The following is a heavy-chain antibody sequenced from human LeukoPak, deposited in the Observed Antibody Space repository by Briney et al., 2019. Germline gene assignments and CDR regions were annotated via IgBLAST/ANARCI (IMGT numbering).Heavy chain of an antibody. CDR1: GFMFSGSA. CDR2: IRTKSYSYAA. Sequence: GGSLRLSCAASGFMFSGSAMHWVRQASGKGLEWVGRIRTKSYSYAAVYAASVEGRFTISRDDSKNTAYLQMNSLKTEDTAVYYCTTRELDYFDYWGQGTPVTVSS. D-gene: IGHD1-26*01. J-gene: IGHJ4*02. V-gene: IGHV3-73*01. CDR3: TTRELDYFDY.